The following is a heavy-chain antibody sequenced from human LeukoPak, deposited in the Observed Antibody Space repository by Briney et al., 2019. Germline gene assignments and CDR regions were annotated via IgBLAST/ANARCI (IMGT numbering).Heavy chain of an antibody. Sequence: GGSLRLSCAASGFTFDDYGVSWVRQAPGKGLEWVSGINWNGGSTGYADSVKGRFTISRDNAKNSLYLQMNSLRAEDTALYYCARVRAAYLSDYWGQGTLVTVSS. J-gene: IGHJ4*02. CDR2: INWNGGST. D-gene: IGHD2-15*01. CDR3: ARVRAAYLSDY. V-gene: IGHV3-20*04. CDR1: GFTFDDYG.